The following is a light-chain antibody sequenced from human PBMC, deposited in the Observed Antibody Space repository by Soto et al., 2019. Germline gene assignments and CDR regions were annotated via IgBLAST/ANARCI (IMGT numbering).Light chain of an antibody. CDR3: QQYGSSPTWT. CDR1: QSVSSSY. Sequence: EIVLTQSPGTLSLSPGERATLSCRASQSVSSSYFAWYQQKPGQAPRLLIYGASSRATGIPDRFSGSGSGTDFSLTISRLEPEHFAGYYCQQYGSSPTWTFGQVTKVEIK. V-gene: IGKV3-20*01. CDR2: GAS. J-gene: IGKJ1*01.